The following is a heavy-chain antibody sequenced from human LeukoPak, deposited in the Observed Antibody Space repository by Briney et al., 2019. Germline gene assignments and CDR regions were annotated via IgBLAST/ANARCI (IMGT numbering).Heavy chain of an antibody. D-gene: IGHD1-7*01. CDR3: ARISITGTTVYYMDV. CDR1: GYTFTGYY. Sequence: ASVKVSCKASGYTFTGYYMHWVRQAPGQGLEWMGWINPNSGGTNYAQKFQGRVTMTRDTSISTAYMELSRLRSDDTAVYYCARISITGTTVYYMDVWGQGTLVTVS. V-gene: IGHV1-2*02. CDR2: INPNSGGT. J-gene: IGHJ6*03.